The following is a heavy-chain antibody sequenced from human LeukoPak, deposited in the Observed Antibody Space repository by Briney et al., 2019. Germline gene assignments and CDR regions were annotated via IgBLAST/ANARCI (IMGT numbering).Heavy chain of an antibody. Sequence: GGSLRLSCAASGFTFSSYAMHWVRQAPGKGLEWVAVISYDGSNKYYADSVKGRFTISRDNSKNTLYLQMNSLRAEDTAVYYCARDRVTYYYDSSGQGFDPWGQGTLVTVSS. CDR3: ARDRVTYYYDSSGQGFDP. CDR2: ISYDGSNK. V-gene: IGHV3-30-3*01. CDR1: GFTFSSYA. J-gene: IGHJ5*02. D-gene: IGHD3-22*01.